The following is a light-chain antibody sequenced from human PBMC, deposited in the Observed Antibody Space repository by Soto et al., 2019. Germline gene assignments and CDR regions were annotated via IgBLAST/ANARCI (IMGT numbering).Light chain of an antibody. CDR3: LQYNSFRT. J-gene: IGKJ1*01. CDR2: KAS. Sequence: DVQMTQSPSTLSAFVGDTVTITCRASQSIDTWLAWHQQKPGKAPKLLIYKASSLASGVPSRFSGSGSGSEFTLTISGLPPDDFATYYCLQYNSFRTFGQGTKVEIK. CDR1: QSIDTW. V-gene: IGKV1-5*03.